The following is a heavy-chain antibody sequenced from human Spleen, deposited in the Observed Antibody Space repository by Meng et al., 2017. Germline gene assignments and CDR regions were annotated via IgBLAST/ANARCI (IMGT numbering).Heavy chain of an antibody. J-gene: IGHJ4*02. CDR1: GYTFTSYD. Sequence: ASVKVSCKASGYTFTSYDINWVRQATGQGLEWMGWMNANSGDTGYAQKFQGRVTMTRNTSISTAYMELSGLRSDDTAVYYCARDEDISAAGYLLGDFWGQGTLVTVSS. V-gene: IGHV1-8*01. CDR3: ARDEDISAAGYLLGDF. CDR2: MNANSGDT. D-gene: IGHD6-13*01.